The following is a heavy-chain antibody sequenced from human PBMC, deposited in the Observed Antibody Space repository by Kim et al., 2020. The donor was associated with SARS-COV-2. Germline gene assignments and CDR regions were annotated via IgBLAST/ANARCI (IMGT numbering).Heavy chain of an antibody. D-gene: IGHD3-22*01. CDR2: ST. Sequence: STNYNPSRKSRVTISVDTSKNQFSLKLSSVTAADTAVYYCAGSSGYYHTYWGQGTLVTVSS. V-gene: IGHV4-34*01. CDR3: AGSSGYYHTY. J-gene: IGHJ4*02.